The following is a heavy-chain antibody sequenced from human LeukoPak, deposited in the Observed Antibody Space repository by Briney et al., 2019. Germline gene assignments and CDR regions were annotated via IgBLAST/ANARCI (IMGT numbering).Heavy chain of an antibody. D-gene: IGHD1-26*01. CDR1: GFTFSNYW. V-gene: IGHV3-7*03. CDR2: IKEDGSEK. Sequence: GGSLRLSCAASGFTFSNYWMTWVRQAPGKGLEWVANIKEDGSEKNYVDSVKGRFTVSRDNSKSSLYLHLNSLTPEDTAFYYCAKDSFVATTSYLDSWGQGTLVTVSS. CDR3: AKDSFVATTSYLDS. J-gene: IGHJ4*02.